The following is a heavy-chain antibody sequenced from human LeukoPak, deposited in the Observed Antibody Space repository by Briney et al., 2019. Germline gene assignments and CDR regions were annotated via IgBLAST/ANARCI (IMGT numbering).Heavy chain of an antibody. V-gene: IGHV4-4*07. D-gene: IGHD3-9*01. CDR1: GGSISSYY. J-gene: IGHJ4*02. Sequence: PSETLSLTCTVSGGSISSYYWSWIRQPAGKGLEWIGRIYTSGSTNYNPSLKSRVTISVDTSKNQFSLKLSSVTAADTAVYYCARARRDYDILTGLDYWGQGTLVTVSS. CDR2: IYTSGST. CDR3: ARARRDYDILTGLDY.